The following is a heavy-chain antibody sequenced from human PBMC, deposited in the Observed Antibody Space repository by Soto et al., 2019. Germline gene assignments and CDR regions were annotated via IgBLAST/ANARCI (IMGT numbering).Heavy chain of an antibody. D-gene: IGHD4-17*01. CDR1: GFTFSSYA. J-gene: IGHJ1*01. CDR2: ISGSGGST. CDR3: AKFDDYHPDAEYFQH. V-gene: IGHV3-23*01. Sequence: GGSLRLSCAASGFTFSSYAMSWVRQAPGKGLEWVSAISGSGGSTYYADSVKGRFTISRDNSKNTLYLQMNSLRAEDTAVYYCAKFDDYHPDAEYFQHWGQGTLVTVSS.